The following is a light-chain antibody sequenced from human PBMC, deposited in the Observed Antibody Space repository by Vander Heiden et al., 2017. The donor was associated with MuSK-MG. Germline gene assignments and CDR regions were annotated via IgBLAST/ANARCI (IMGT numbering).Light chain of an antibody. J-gene: IGLJ2*01. V-gene: IGLV2-11*01. CDR3: GAYAGSFVV. CDR1: SSDVGGYNY. Sequence: QSALTQPRSVSGSPGQSVTISCTGTSSDVGGYNYVSWYQQHPGKAPKLMIYDVSKRPSGVPDRFSGSKSGNTASLTISGLQAEDEDDYYCGAYAGSFVVFGGGTKLTVL. CDR2: DVS.